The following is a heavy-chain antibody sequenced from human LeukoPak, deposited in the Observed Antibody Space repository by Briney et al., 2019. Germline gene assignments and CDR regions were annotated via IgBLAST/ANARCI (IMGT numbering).Heavy chain of an antibody. J-gene: IGHJ4*02. CDR1: GFTFDDYT. CDR2: ISWDGDST. CDR3: AKDKDVQYTSTWIFDY. D-gene: IGHD6-13*01. Sequence: GRSLRLACAASGFTFDDYTMHWVRQAPGKGLEWVSLISWDGDSTYYADSVKGRFTISRDNSKNSLYLQMNSLRTEDTALYYCAKDKDVQYTSTWIFDYWGQGTLVTVSS. V-gene: IGHV3-43*01.